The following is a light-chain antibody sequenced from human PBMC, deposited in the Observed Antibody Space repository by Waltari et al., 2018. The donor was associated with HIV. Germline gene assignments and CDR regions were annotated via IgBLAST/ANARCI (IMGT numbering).Light chain of an antibody. J-gene: IGKJ2*01. CDR2: WAS. CDR1: QSVLYSSNNKNY. CDR3: QQYYSTPYT. V-gene: IGKV4-1*01. Sequence: DIVMTQSPDSLAVSLGERATINCKSSQSVLYSSNNKNYLAWHQQKPGQPPKLLIYWASTRESGVPDRFSGSWSGTDFTLTISSLQAEDVAVYYCQQYYSTPYTFGQGTKLEIK.